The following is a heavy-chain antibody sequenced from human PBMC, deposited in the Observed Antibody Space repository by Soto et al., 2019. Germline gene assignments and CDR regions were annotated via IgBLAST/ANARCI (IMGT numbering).Heavy chain of an antibody. V-gene: IGHV1-3*01. J-gene: IGHJ5*02. Sequence: QVQLVQSGAEVKKPGASVKVSCTASGYTFTHYAIHWVRHAPGQRLEWMGFINAGSGNTKYSQTFQGRLTFTKDTPASTAYMHLSSLRSEDTAIYYCARGLAADGAWGQGTLVTVSS. CDR3: ARGLAADGA. CDR2: INAGSGNT. D-gene: IGHD6-13*01. CDR1: GYTFTHYA.